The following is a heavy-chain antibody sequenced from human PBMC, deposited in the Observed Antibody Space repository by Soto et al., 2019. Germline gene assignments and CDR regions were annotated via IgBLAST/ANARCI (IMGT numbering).Heavy chain of an antibody. CDR2: VSSSGGST. Sequence: EVRLVESGGGLVQPGGSLRLSCAASGFTFSSYAMTWVRQAPGRGLEWVSTVSSSGGSTYYADSVKGRFTISRDNSKNTFYLLMNSLRAEDTAVYYCARWGGGWQGVDYWGQGTLVIVSS. CDR1: GFTFSSYA. V-gene: IGHV3-23*04. CDR3: ARWGGGWQGVDY. J-gene: IGHJ4*02. D-gene: IGHD6-19*01.